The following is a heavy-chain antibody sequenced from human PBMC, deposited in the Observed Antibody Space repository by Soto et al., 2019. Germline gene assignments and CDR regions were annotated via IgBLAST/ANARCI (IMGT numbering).Heavy chain of an antibody. CDR1: GYTFTGYY. J-gene: IGHJ4*02. Sequence: ASVKVSCKASGYTFTGYYMHWVRQTPGQGLEWTGWINPNSGGTNYAQKFQGRVTMTRDTSISTAYMELSRLRSDDTAVYYCARDLIAAAGTGYWGQGTLVTVSS. V-gene: IGHV1-2*02. CDR3: ARDLIAAAGTGY. CDR2: INPNSGGT. D-gene: IGHD6-13*01.